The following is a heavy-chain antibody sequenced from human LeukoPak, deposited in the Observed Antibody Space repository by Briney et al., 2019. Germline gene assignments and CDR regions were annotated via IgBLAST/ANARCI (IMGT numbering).Heavy chain of an antibody. V-gene: IGHV4-34*01. Sequence: SETLSLTCAVYGGSFSGYYWSWIRQPPGKGLEWIGEINHSGSTNYNPSLKSRVTISVDTSKNQFSLKLSSVTAADTAVYYCASLEWQLAHRDIWGQGTMVTVSS. J-gene: IGHJ3*02. CDR2: INHSGST. CDR1: GGSFSGYY. CDR3: ASLEWQLAHRDI. D-gene: IGHD6-6*01.